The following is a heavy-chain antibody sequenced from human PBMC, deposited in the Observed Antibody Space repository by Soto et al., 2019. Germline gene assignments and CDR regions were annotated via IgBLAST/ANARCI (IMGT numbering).Heavy chain of an antibody. J-gene: IGHJ6*02. CDR2: ITFSGNTV. V-gene: IGHV3-11*04. CDR1: GFTFSDSY. CDR3: AKDNFPRTYYYGMDV. D-gene: IGHD3-3*01. Sequence: GGSLRLSCAASGFTFSDSYMSWIRQAPGKGLEWISYITFSGNTVYYADSVKGRFTISRDNSKNTLYLQMNSLRAEDTAVYYCAKDNFPRTYYYGMDVWGQGTTVTVSS.